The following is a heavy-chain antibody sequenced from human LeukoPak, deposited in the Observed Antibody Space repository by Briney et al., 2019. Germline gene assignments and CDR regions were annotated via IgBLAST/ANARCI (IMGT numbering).Heavy chain of an antibody. CDR1: GDSINSLDL. CDR2: MYLSGTT. J-gene: IGHJ4*02. CDR3: AGLVGRYSSGLYYYYLDY. D-gene: IGHD3-22*01. V-gene: IGHV4-4*02. Sequence: SETLSLTCTVSGDSINSLDLWSWVRQPPGKGLEWIGEMYLSGTTHSNPSVKSRVTISIDKSTNQFFLNLSSVTAADTAVYYCAGLVGRYSSGLYYYYLDYWGQGTLVTVSS.